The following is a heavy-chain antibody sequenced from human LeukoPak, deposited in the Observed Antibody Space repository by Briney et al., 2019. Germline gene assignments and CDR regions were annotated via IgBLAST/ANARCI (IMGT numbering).Heavy chain of an antibody. CDR3: ARPNGRGAVSY. CDR1: GGSFSGYY. J-gene: IGHJ4*02. CDR2: INHSGST. Sequence: PSETLSLTCAVYGGSFSGYYWSWIRQPPGKGLEWIGEINHSGSTNYNPSLKSRVTISVDTSKNQFSLKLSSVTAADTAVYYCARPNGRGAVSYWGQGTLVTVSS. D-gene: IGHD6-19*01. V-gene: IGHV4-34*01.